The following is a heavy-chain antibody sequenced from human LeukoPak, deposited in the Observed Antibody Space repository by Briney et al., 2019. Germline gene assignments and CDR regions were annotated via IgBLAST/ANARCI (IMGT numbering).Heavy chain of an antibody. D-gene: IGHD3-16*01. CDR2: IYISGST. J-gene: IGHJ4*02. Sequence: SETLSLTCTVSDGSINSGNYYWSWIRQPAGKGLEWIGRIYISGSTNYNPSLKSRVTISVYTSKKQFSLKLSSVTAADTAVYYCASPGGGPTDYWGQGTLVTVSS. CDR3: ASPGGGPTDY. V-gene: IGHV4-61*02. CDR1: DGSINSGNYY.